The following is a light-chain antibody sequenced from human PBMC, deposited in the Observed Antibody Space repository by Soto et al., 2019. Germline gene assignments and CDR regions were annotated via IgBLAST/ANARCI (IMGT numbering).Light chain of an antibody. Sequence: DIQMTQSPSSLSASVGDRVTITCRASQSISSYLNWYQQKPGKAPKLLIYAASSLQSGVPSRFSGSGSGTDLTLTISSLQPEDFATYYCQQSSRTPLTFGGGTKVEIK. J-gene: IGKJ4*01. CDR2: AAS. V-gene: IGKV1-39*01. CDR3: QQSSRTPLT. CDR1: QSISSY.